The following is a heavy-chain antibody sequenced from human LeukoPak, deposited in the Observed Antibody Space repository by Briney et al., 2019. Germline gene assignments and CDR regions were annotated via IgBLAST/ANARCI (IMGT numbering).Heavy chain of an antibody. Sequence: PGGSLRLSCAASGFTFSRSGMHWVRQAPGKGLEWVAVMSYDGSDEYYADSVKGRFTISRDNSKNTLYLQMNSLRAEDTAVYYCAKCSELMVPPGPFDYWGQGTLVTVSS. CDR2: MSYDGSDE. CDR1: GFTFSRSG. V-gene: IGHV3-30*18. D-gene: IGHD3-10*02. J-gene: IGHJ4*02. CDR3: AKCSELMVPPGPFDY.